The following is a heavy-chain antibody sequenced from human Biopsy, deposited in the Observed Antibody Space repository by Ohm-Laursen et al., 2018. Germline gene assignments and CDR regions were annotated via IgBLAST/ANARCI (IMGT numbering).Heavy chain of an antibody. CDR1: GVSINGGRYY. CDR2: IFYSANT. CDR3: ARLGSGDYFPTFFDF. J-gene: IGHJ4*02. V-gene: IGHV4-31*03. D-gene: IGHD5-12*01. Sequence: TLSLTCTVSGVSINGGRYYWNWIRHHPGKGLEWIGNIFYSANTYYNPSLKSRVTISVHTSKNQFSLKLSSVTAADTDVYYCARLGSGDYFPTFFDFWGQGALVTVSS.